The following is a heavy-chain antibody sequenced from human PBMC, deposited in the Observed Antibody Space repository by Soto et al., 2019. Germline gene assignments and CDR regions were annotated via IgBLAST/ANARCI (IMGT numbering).Heavy chain of an antibody. V-gene: IGHV4-30-2*01. CDR3: ARARYYASGRRTSYYFDY. Sequence: QLQLQESGSGLVKPSQTLSLTCAVSGGSISSGGYSWSWIRQPPGKGLEWIGYIYHSGSTYYNPALQSRVTIPVERAKNQFSLELSSVTAADTAVYYCARARYYASGRRTSYYFDYWGQGTLVTVSS. CDR1: GGSISSGGYS. J-gene: IGHJ4*02. D-gene: IGHD3-10*01. CDR2: IYHSGST.